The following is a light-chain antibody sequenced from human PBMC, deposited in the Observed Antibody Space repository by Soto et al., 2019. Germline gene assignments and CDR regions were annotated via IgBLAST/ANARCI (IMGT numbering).Light chain of an antibody. J-gene: IGLJ3*02. V-gene: IGLV1-44*01. CDR2: GNT. CDR1: TSNIGTDT. Sequence: QSVLTQPPSASGAPGQRVTISCSGSTSNIGTDTVNWYQQLPGTAPKLLIYGNTQRPSGVPDRFSGSKSATSASLAISGLQSEDEADYYCAAWDDSLNGGVFGGGTELTVL. CDR3: AAWDDSLNGGV.